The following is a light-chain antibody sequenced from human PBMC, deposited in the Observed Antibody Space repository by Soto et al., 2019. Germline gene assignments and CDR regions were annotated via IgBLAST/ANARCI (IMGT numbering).Light chain of an antibody. V-gene: IGLV1-40*01. CDR3: QSYDSSLSAAV. J-gene: IGLJ2*01. Sequence: QSVLTQPPSVSGAPGQKVIISCTGSSSNIGAGYDVHWYQQLPGTAPKVLIYGNSNRPSGVPDRLSGSKSGTSASLAITGFQVEDEADYYCQSYDSSLSAAVFGGGTKLTVL. CDR1: SSNIGAGYD. CDR2: GNS.